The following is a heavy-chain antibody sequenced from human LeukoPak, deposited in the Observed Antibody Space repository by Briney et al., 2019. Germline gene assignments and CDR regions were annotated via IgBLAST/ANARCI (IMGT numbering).Heavy chain of an antibody. CDR3: AKDRYSYAFEYSDS. V-gene: IGHV3-30*04. J-gene: IGHJ4*02. Sequence: PGRSLRLSCAASGFTFSSYAMHWARQAPGKGLDWVAVISNDGSKKYYADSVKGRFTISRDNSKNTLSLQVSSLRAEDTAVYYCAKDRYSYAFEYSDSWGQGTLVTVSS. CDR1: GFTFSSYA. CDR2: ISNDGSKK. D-gene: IGHD5-18*01.